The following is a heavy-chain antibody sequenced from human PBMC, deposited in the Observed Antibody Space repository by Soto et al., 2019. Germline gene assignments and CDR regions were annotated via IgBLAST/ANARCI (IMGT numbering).Heavy chain of an antibody. J-gene: IGHJ4*02. D-gene: IGHD4-17*01. CDR2: IRSKSNSYAT. CDR1: GFTFSGSA. CDR3: TGGYGDYVRDY. V-gene: IGHV3-73*01. Sequence: EVQLVESGGGLVQPGGSLKLSCAVSGFTFSGSAMHWVRQASGKGLEWVGRIRSKSNSYATAYAASVKGRFTISRDDSKNTAYLQMNSQKAEDTAVYYCTGGYGDYVRDYWGQGTLVTVSS.